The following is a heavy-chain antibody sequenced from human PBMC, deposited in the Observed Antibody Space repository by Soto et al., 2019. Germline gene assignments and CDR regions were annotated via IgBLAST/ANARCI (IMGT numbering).Heavy chain of an antibody. Sequence: QVQLVESGGGVVQPGRSLRLSCAASGFTFSSYGMHWVRQAPGKGLEWVAVIWYDGSNKYYADSVKGRFTISRDNSKNTLYLQMNSLRAEDTAVYYCARDEGTYSSSSDYYYYYMDVWGKGTTVTVSS. D-gene: IGHD6-6*01. CDR3: ARDEGTYSSSSDYYYYYMDV. V-gene: IGHV3-33*01. CDR2: IWYDGSNK. CDR1: GFTFSSYG. J-gene: IGHJ6*03.